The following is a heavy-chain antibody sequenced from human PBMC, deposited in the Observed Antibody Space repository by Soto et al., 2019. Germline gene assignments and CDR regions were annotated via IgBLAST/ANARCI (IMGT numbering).Heavy chain of an antibody. V-gene: IGHV1-2*02. CDR2: INADSGDT. CDR1: EHTSTIYY. Sequence: QAHLVQSGAEVRKPGASVKVSCQALEHTSTIYYIHWVRQARGQVLEWMGWINADSGDTTYAEDFRGRVTFTRDTSTSTFHMELSRLRLDDTDMYFCATRDYDILTGYLHIWGQGTLITVSS. CDR3: ATRDYDILTGYLHI. J-gene: IGHJ1*01. D-gene: IGHD3-9*01.